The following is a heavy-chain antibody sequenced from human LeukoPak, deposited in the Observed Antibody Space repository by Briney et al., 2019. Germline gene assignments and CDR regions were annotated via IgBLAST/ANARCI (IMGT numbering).Heavy chain of an antibody. Sequence: SETLSLTCTVSGGSISSSSYYWGWIRQPPGKGLEWIGSIYYSGSTYYNPSLKSRVTISVDTSKNQFSLKLSSVTAADTAVYYCARSFYDILTGYCYYYYMDVWGKGTTVTISS. CDR3: ARSFYDILTGYCYYYYMDV. J-gene: IGHJ6*03. D-gene: IGHD3-9*01. CDR2: IYYSGST. CDR1: GGSISSSSYY. V-gene: IGHV4-39*01.